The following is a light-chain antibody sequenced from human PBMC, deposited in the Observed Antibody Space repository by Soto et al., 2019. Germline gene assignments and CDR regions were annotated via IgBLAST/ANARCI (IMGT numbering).Light chain of an antibody. CDR1: QTASSSY. V-gene: IGKV3-20*01. CDR3: QQYGSSPLT. CDR2: DAS. J-gene: IGKJ4*01. Sequence: EIVLTQSPGTLSLSPGERATLSCRASQTASSSYLAWYQQKPGQAPRLLIYDASSRATGIPDRFSGSGSGTDFTLTISSLEPEDFAFYYCQQYGSSPLTFGGGTKVEIK.